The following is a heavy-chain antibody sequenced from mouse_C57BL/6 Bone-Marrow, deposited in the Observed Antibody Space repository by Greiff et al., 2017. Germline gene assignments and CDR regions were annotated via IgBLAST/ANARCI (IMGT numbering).Heavy chain of an antibody. Sequence: DVMLVESGGGLVKPGGSLKLSCAASGFTFSDYGMHWVRQAPEKGLEWVAYISSGSSTIYYADTVKGRFTISRDNAKNTLFLQMTSLRSEDTAMYYCAGIRFDYWGQGTTLTVSS. CDR3: AGIRFDY. CDR1: GFTFSDYG. V-gene: IGHV5-17*01. CDR2: ISSGSSTI. D-gene: IGHD2-12*01. J-gene: IGHJ2*01.